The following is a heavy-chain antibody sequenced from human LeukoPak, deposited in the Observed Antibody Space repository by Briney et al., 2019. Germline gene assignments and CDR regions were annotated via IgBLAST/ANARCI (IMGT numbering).Heavy chain of an antibody. CDR3: ARRLGSGYSYYFDY. J-gene: IGHJ4*02. D-gene: IGHD3-22*01. CDR1: GGSISSYY. V-gene: IGHV4-59*08. CDR2: IYYSGST. Sequence: PSETLSLTCTVSGGSISSYYWGWIRQPPGKGLEWIGYIYYSGSTNYNPSLKSRVTLSVDTSKNQFSLKLSSVTAADTAVYYCARRLGSGYSYYFDYWGQGTLVTVSS.